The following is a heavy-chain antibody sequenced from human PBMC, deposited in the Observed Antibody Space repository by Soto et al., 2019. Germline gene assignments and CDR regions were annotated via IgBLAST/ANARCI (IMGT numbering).Heavy chain of an antibody. CDR3: AKGRPGVNAFDI. CDR1: GFTFSSYA. V-gene: IGHV3-23*01. J-gene: IGHJ3*02. CDR2: MSGSVGST. D-gene: IGHD2-21*01. Sequence: GGSLRLSCAASGFTFSSYAMGWVRQAPVKGLECVSDMSGSVGSTYYADSVKGRFTLSRDNSKNTLYLQLNSLRAEDTAVYYCAKGRPGVNAFDIWGQGTMVTVS.